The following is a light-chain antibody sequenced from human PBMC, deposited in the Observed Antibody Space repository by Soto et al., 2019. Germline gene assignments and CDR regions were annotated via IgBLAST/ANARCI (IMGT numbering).Light chain of an antibody. Sequence: DIQMTQSPSTLSASVGDRVTITCRASQSISVWLAWYQQKAGKAPNLLIYKASRLESGVPSRLSGSGSETEFTLTISSLQPDDFATYYCQHYNSYSEAFGQGTKVDIK. CDR2: KAS. CDR3: QHYNSYSEA. J-gene: IGKJ1*01. CDR1: QSISVW. V-gene: IGKV1-5*03.